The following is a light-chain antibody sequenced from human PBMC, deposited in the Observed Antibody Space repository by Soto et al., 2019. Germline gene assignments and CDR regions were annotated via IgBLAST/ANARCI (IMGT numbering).Light chain of an antibody. CDR3: CSFANNFNYV. Sequence: QSVLSDPVSVSWSPGHLVTISCTVTRSDVGGYDHVSWIQQHPGEATKLIMYDVIERPSGVPNRFSGSKFGNTASLTISGLQAEDEADYYCCSFANNFNYVFGHGTKVTVL. CDR1: RSDVGGYDH. CDR2: DVI. V-gene: IGLV2-11*01. J-gene: IGLJ1*01.